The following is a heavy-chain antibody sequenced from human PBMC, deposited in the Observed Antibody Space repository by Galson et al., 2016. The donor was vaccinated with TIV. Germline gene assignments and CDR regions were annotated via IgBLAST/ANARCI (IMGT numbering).Heavy chain of an antibody. CDR1: GYTFTNYY. V-gene: IGHV1-46*01. CDR3: AKMDSSGFDYVRRFDF. Sequence: SVKVSCKASGYTFTNYYIHWVRQAPGQGLQWMGIISGAGTSYAQKFQGRVTMTRDNPKNTLYLQMSSLRADDTAVYFCAKMDSSGFDYVRRFDFWGQGTLATVSS. CDR2: ISGAGT. D-gene: IGHD3-22*01. J-gene: IGHJ4*02.